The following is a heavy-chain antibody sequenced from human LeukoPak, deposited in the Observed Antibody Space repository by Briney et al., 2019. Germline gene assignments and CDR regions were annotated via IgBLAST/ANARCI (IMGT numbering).Heavy chain of an antibody. J-gene: IGHJ6*02. Sequence: SVKVSCKASGGTFSSYAIRWVRQAPGQGLEWMGRIIPILGIANYAQKFQGRVTITADKSTSTAYMELSSLRSEDTAVYYCARDKGPRSQLYYYGTDVWGQGTTVTVSS. D-gene: IGHD1-1*01. CDR2: IIPILGIA. V-gene: IGHV1-69*04. CDR3: ARDKGPRSQLYYYGTDV. CDR1: GGTFSSYA.